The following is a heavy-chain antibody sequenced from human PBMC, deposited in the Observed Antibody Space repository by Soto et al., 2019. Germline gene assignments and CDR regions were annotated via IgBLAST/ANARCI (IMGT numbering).Heavy chain of an antibody. CDR3: AAVTLGYCCGAICYDTWFAP. D-gene: IGHD2-15*01. J-gene: IGHJ5*02. CDR2: IIPIFGTA. CDR1: GGTFSSYA. V-gene: IGHV1-69*05. Sequence: QVQLVQSGAEVKKPGSSVKVSCKASGGTFSSYAISWVRQAPGQGLEWMGGIIPIFGTANYAQKSQGSVTLPPDDSTSTASMDPPSLLSEDTAVYYCAAVTLGYCCGAICYDTWFAPCGQGTLVTVSS.